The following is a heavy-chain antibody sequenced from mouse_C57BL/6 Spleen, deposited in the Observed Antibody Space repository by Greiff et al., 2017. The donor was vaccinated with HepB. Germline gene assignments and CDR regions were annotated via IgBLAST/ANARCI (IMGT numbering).Heavy chain of an antibody. V-gene: IGHV1-22*01. D-gene: IGHD2-12*01. Sequence: EVKLMESGPELVKPGASVKMSCKASGYTFTDYNMHWVKQSHGKSLEWIGYINPNNGGTSYNQKFKGKATLTVNKSSSTAYMELRSLTSEDSAVYYCARGDYYRWYFDVWGTGTTVTVSS. J-gene: IGHJ1*03. CDR2: INPNNGGT. CDR1: GYTFTDYN. CDR3: ARGDYYRWYFDV.